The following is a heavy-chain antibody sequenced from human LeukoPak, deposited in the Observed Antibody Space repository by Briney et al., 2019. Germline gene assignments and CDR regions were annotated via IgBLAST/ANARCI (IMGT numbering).Heavy chain of an antibody. D-gene: IGHD6-19*01. V-gene: IGHV4-59*08. CDR3: ARLGSSGWPNFDY. Sequence: TASETLSLTCTVSGGSISSYYWSWIRQPPGKGLEWIGYIYYSGSTNYNPSLKSRVTISVDTSKNQFSLKLSSVTAADTAVYYCARLGSSGWPNFDYWGQGTLVTVSS. CDR1: GGSISSYY. CDR2: IYYSGST. J-gene: IGHJ4*02.